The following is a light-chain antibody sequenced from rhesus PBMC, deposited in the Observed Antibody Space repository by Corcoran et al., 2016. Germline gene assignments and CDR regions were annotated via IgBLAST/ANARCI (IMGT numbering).Light chain of an antibody. V-gene: IGKV1-38*01. J-gene: IGKJ2*01. Sequence: DIQLTQSPSSLSASVGDRVTITCRASQDISSYLAWYQQKPGKAPNLLIYDASNLQRGVPSRFSGSGSGTHFTLTISSLQPEDFAVYYCQQRNGYPYSFGRGTKVEIK. CDR3: QQRNGYPYS. CDR2: DAS. CDR1: QDISSY.